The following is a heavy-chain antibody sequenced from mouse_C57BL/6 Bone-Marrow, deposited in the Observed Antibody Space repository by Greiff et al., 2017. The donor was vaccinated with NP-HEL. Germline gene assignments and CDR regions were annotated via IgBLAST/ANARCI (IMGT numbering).Heavy chain of an antibody. J-gene: IGHJ2*01. CDR3: VSGGSSVDY. Sequence: VQLQPSGPELVKPGASVKISCKASGSSFTRYYIHWVKQRPGQGLEWIGWLYPGRGNTKYNEKFKGKATLTADTSSSTAYRQLSSLTAEDSAVYYGVSGGSSVDYWGQGTTLTVSS. V-gene: IGHV1-66*01. CDR1: GSSFTRYY. CDR2: LYPGRGNT. D-gene: IGHD1-1*01.